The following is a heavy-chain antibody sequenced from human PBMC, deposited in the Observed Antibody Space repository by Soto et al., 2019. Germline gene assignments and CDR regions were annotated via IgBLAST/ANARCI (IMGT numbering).Heavy chain of an antibody. D-gene: IGHD5-18*01. CDR2: INSDGSSI. CDR3: AREVSHGYVLRGMDV. CDR1: KFTITSYW. Sequence: EVQLVESGGGLVQPGGSVRLSCAASKFTITSYWMHWFRQAPGKGLVWVSRINSDGSSISYADAVKGRFTISRDNAKNTLYLQMNSLSVEDTAVYYCAREVSHGYVLRGMDVWGHGTTVTVFS. J-gene: IGHJ6*02. V-gene: IGHV3-74*01.